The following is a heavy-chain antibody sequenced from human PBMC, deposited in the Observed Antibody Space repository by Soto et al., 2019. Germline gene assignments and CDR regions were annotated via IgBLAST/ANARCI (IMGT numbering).Heavy chain of an antibody. Sequence: GGSLRLSCAASGFTFSSYWMHWVRQAPGKGLVWVSRINTDGSSTNYADSVKGRFTISRDNAKNTLYLQMNSLRAEDTAVYYCARAYSSGPGFDPWGQGTLVTVSS. J-gene: IGHJ5*02. V-gene: IGHV3-74*01. CDR2: INTDGSST. CDR1: GFTFSSYW. CDR3: ARAYSSGPGFDP. D-gene: IGHD6-19*01.